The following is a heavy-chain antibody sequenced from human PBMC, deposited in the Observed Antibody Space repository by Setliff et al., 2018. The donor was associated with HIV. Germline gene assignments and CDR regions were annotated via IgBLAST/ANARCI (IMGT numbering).Heavy chain of an antibody. V-gene: IGHV1-69*05. J-gene: IGHJ4*01. Sequence: ASVKVSCKVSGGTFSDYAVTWVRRAPGQGLEWMGGVIPVFGTGNYAQKFQGRVTITTDESTRTAYMELRSLRSEDTAVYYCARVPSPFVQEGYFDDWGQGTLVTAPQ. CDR2: VIPVFGTG. D-gene: IGHD3-3*01. CDR3: ARVPSPFVQEGYFDD. CDR1: GGTFSDYA.